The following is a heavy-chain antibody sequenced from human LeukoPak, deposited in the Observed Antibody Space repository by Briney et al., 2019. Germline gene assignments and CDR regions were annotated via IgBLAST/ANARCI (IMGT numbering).Heavy chain of an antibody. D-gene: IGHD5-18*01. V-gene: IGHV4-30-4*01. CDR2: IYYSGST. CDR1: GGSISSGDYY. Sequence: SETLSLTCTVSGGSISSGDYYWSWIRQPPGKGLEWIGYIYYSGSTYYNPSPKSRVTISVDTSKNQFSLKLSSVTAADTAVYYCARDIRGYSYGDDAFDIWGQGTMVTVSS. CDR3: ARDIRGYSYGDDAFDI. J-gene: IGHJ3*02.